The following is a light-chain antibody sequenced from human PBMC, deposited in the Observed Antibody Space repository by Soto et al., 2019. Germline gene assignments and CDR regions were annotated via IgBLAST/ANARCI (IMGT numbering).Light chain of an antibody. CDR1: SSDVGNYNL. CDR3: CSYAGGSTHWV. CDR2: EVT. J-gene: IGLJ3*02. V-gene: IGLV2-23*02. Sequence: QSALTQPASVSGSPGQSITISCTGTSSDVGNYNLVSWYQQPPGKDPKLMIYEVTRRPSGVSNRFSGSKSGNTASLTISGLQAEDEADYYCCSYAGGSTHWVFGGGTKVTVL.